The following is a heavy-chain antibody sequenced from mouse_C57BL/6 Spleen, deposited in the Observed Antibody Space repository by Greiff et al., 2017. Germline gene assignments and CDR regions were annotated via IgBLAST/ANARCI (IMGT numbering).Heavy chain of an antibody. J-gene: IGHJ4*01. D-gene: IGHD2-3*01. CDR1: GYTFTSYW. CDR3: ARSMYDGYNYAMDY. CDR2: IHPNSGST. V-gene: IGHV1-64*01. Sequence: VQLQQPGAELVKPGASVKLSCKASGYTFTSYWMHWVKQRPGQGLEWIGMIHPNSGSTNYNEKFKSKATLTVDKSSSTAYMQLSSLTSEDSAVYYCARSMYDGYNYAMDYWGQGTSVTVSS.